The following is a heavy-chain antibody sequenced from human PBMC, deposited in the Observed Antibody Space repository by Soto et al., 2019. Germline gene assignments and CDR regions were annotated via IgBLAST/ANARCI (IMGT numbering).Heavy chain of an antibody. J-gene: IGHJ3*02. D-gene: IGHD5-12*01. CDR3: ARSLPLRFGDAFDI. V-gene: IGHV4-59*08. Sequence: SETLSLTCTVSGGSISSYFWTWIRQPPGEGLEWIGYISYGGSTNYNPSLKSRVTISVDTSKNQFSLKLSSVTAADTAVHYCARSLPLRFGDAFDIRGQGTMVTVSS. CDR2: ISYGGST. CDR1: GGSISSYF.